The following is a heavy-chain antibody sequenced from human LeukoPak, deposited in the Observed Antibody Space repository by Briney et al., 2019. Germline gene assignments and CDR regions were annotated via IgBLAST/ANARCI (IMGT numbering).Heavy chain of an antibody. D-gene: IGHD3-9*01. J-gene: IGHJ4*02. CDR2: ISGSGGST. Sequence: GGSLRLSCAASGFTFSSYAMSWVRQPPEKGLEWVSAISGSGGSTYYADSVKGRFTISRDNSKNTLYLQMNSLRAADTAVYYCANHYDILTGFFDYWGQGTLVTVSS. V-gene: IGHV3-23*01. CDR1: GFTFSSYA. CDR3: ANHYDILTGFFDY.